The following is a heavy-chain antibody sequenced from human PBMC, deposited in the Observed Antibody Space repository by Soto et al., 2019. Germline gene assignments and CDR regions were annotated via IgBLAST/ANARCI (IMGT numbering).Heavy chain of an antibody. CDR2: ISGDGSNT. CDR1: GFRFSSDG. CDR3: ATVGTVMYTGVQYYFDY. J-gene: IGHJ4*02. V-gene: IGHV3-30*03. D-gene: IGHD3-16*01. Sequence: PGGSLRLPCRTSGFRFSSDGMHWVRQAPGKGPEWVAFISGDGSNTEYVDSVRGRVNMTRDTSTATVYMELSSLTSGDTAVYYCATVGTVMYTGVQYYFDYWGQGTLVTVSS.